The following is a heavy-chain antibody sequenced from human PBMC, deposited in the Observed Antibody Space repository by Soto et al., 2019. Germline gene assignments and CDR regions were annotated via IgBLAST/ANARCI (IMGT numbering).Heavy chain of an antibody. J-gene: IGHJ6*02. CDR2: ISYHGNE. CDR3: ENLAVVVPATPHDYMDV. Sequence: QVRLVESGGGVVQPGRSLRLSCVASGFTFSDYGMHWVRHSPGKGLEWVAVISYHGNEYYSDSVKGRFTISRDNSEKTLYLQMNSRRAADTAVYYWENLAVVVPATPHDYMDVCGQGTAVTVSS. CDR1: GFTFSDYG. V-gene: IGHV3-30*18. D-gene: IGHD2-2*01.